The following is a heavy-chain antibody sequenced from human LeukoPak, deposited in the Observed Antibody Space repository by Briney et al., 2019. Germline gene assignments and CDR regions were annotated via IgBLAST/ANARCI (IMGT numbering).Heavy chain of an antibody. Sequence: SETLSLTCAVYGGSFSGYYWSWIRQPPGKGLEWIGEINHSGSTNYNPSLKSRVTISVDTSKNQFSLKLSSVTAADTAVYYCASRGEYSSSFFDYWGQGTLVTVSS. CDR1: GGSFSGYY. D-gene: IGHD6-6*01. CDR3: ASRGEYSSSFFDY. J-gene: IGHJ4*02. CDR2: INHSGST. V-gene: IGHV4-34*01.